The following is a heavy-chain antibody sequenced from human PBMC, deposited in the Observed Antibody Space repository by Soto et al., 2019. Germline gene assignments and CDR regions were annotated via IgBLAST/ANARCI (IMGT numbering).Heavy chain of an antibody. CDR1: GFTFSSYG. CDR3: ANPPSRDSSSRYYYGMDV. Sequence: GGSLRLSCAASGFTFSSYGMSWVRQAPGKGLEWVSAITGSGGSTYYADSVKGRFTISRDNSKNTLYLQMNSLRAEDTAVYYCANPPSRDSSSRYYYGMDVWGQGTTVTVSS. V-gene: IGHV3-23*01. D-gene: IGHD6-13*01. CDR2: ITGSGGST. J-gene: IGHJ6*02.